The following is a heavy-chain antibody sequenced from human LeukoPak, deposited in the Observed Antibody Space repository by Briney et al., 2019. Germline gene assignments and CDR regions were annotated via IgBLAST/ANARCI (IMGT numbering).Heavy chain of an antibody. J-gene: IGHJ4*02. Sequence: ASVKVSCKASGYTFTGYYMHWVRQAPGQGLEWMGWINPNSGGTNYAQKFQGRVTMTRDTSISTAYMELSRLRSDDTAVYYCARGSTYYYGSGSYQRQEAPDSWGQGTLVTVSS. CDR1: GYTFTGYY. V-gene: IGHV1-2*02. CDR3: ARGSTYYYGSGSYQRQEAPDS. CDR2: INPNSGGT. D-gene: IGHD3-10*01.